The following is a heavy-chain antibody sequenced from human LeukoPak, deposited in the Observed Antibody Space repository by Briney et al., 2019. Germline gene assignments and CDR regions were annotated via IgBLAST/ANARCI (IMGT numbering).Heavy chain of an antibody. V-gene: IGHV3-30*02. CDR3: ARDLLAY. CDR1: GFKFYYSG. CDR2: IQYAGTNK. Sequence: GGSLRLSCTTSGFKFYYSGMHWVRQAPGKGLEWVGFIQYAGTNKYYADSVKGRFTISRDNSNNTLFLQMDRLSAEDTAVYYCARDLLAYWGQGTLVTVSS. J-gene: IGHJ4*02.